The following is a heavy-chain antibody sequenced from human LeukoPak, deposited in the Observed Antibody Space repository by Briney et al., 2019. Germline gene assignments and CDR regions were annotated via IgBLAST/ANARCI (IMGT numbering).Heavy chain of an antibody. CDR3: ARDLSSSWPYYYYGMDV. CDR2: ISSSGSTI. CDR1: GFTFSSYA. Sequence: GGSLRLSCAASGFTFSSYAMSWVRQAPGKGLEWVSYISSSGSTIYYADSVKGRFTISRDNAKNSLYLQMNSLRAEDTAVYYCARDLSSSWPYYYYGMDVWGQGTTVTVSS. V-gene: IGHV3-48*03. D-gene: IGHD6-13*01. J-gene: IGHJ6*02.